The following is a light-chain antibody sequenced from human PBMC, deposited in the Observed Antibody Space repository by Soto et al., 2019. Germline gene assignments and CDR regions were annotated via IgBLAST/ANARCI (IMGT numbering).Light chain of an antibody. J-gene: IGKJ5*01. Sequence: EIVLTQSPATLSLSPGERATLSCRASQSVSSYLAWYQQKPGQAPRLLIYGASNRATGIPDRFSGSGSGTDFTLTISRLEPEDFAVYYCQQYNSWPPITFGQGTLLEIK. CDR3: QQYNSWPPIT. CDR2: GAS. CDR1: QSVSSY. V-gene: IGKV3-11*01.